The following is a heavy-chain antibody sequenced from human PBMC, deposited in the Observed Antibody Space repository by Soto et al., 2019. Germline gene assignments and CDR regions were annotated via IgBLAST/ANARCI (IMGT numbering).Heavy chain of an antibody. CDR3: ARVPGP. Sequence: TLSLTCAVFGGSVSSGGYSWSWIRQPPGKGLEWIGYIYHSGSTYYNPSLKSRVTISVDRSKNQFSLKLSSVTAADTAVYYCARVPGPWGQGTLVTVLL. CDR2: IYHSGST. J-gene: IGHJ5*02. CDR1: GGSVSSGGYS. V-gene: IGHV4-30-2*01.